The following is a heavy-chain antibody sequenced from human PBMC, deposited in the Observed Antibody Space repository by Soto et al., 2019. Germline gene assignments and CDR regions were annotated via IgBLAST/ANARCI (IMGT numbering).Heavy chain of an antibody. CDR2: ISHSGST. D-gene: IGHD2-21*02. CDR3: ASQGLGDNNYFDP. Sequence: QVQLEESGPGLVKPSGTQSLTCAVSGGSISSTHWWSWVRQSPGKGLEWIGEISHSGSTNYNPSLERRVTISLDKSKNQFSLKLSSVTAADTAMYYCASQGLGDNNYFDPWGQGILVTVSS. J-gene: IGHJ5*02. V-gene: IGHV4-4*02. CDR1: GGSISSTHW.